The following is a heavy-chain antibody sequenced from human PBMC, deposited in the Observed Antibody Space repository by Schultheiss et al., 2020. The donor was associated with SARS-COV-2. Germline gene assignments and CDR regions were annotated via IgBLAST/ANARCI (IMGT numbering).Heavy chain of an antibody. Sequence: GGSLRLSCAASGFTFSDYYMSWIRQAPGKGLEWVSYISSSGSTIYYADSVKGRFTISRDNAKNSLYLQMNSLRAEDTAVYYCAKDLRGAAAGVYYGMDVWGQGTTVTVSS. CDR2: ISSSGSTI. J-gene: IGHJ6*02. CDR3: AKDLRGAAAGVYYGMDV. CDR1: GFTFSDYY. D-gene: IGHD6-13*01. V-gene: IGHV3-11*01.